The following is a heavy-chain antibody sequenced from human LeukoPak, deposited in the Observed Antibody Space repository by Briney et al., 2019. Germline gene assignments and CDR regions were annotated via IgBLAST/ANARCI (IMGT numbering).Heavy chain of an antibody. D-gene: IGHD4-11*01. J-gene: IGHJ4*02. CDR3: ARGLHLPDYLSPY. Sequence: PGGSLRLSCAASGFIFSDYSMNWVRQAPGKGLEWISYISSSSNTIYYADSVEGRFTISRDNAKNALYLQMNSLRAEDTAVYYCARGLHLPDYLSPYWGQGTLVTVSS. CDR2: ISSSSNTI. V-gene: IGHV3-48*01. CDR1: GFIFSDYS.